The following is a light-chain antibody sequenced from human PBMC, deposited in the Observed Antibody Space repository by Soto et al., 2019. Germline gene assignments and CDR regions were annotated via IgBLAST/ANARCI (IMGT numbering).Light chain of an antibody. CDR2: KAS. CDR3: QQYKRQRT. J-gene: IGKJ1*01. V-gene: IGKV1-5*03. Sequence: DIQMTQSPSTLSASVGDRVTITCRASQYISSWLAWYQQKPGQAPKLLIYKASSLDSGVPSRFSGSGSGTEFTLTSSSLQPDDFATYYRQQYKRQRTFGQGTKVEIK. CDR1: QYISSW.